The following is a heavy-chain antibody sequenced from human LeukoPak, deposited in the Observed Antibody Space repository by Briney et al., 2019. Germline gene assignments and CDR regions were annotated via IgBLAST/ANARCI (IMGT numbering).Heavy chain of an antibody. V-gene: IGHV4-34*01. CDR1: SGSFSGYY. J-gene: IGHJ6*03. CDR3: AGFWSGYPNYYYYMDV. CDR2: INHSGST. D-gene: IGHD3-3*01. Sequence: SETLSLTCAVYSGSFSGYYWSWIRQPPGKGLEWIGEINHSGSTNYNPSLKSRVTISVDTSKNQFSLKLSSVTAADTAVYYCAGFWSGYPNYYYYMDVWGKGTTVTVSS.